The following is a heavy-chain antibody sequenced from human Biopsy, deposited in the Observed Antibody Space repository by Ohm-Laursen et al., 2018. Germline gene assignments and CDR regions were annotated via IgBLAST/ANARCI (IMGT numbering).Heavy chain of an antibody. V-gene: IGHV1-46*01. CDR2: INPSGSTT. CDR3: ARNTGWYGDLYYFDY. J-gene: IGHJ4*02. Sequence: ASVKVSCKASGYSFTSYYMHWVRQAPGQGLEWMGMINPSGSTTSYPQIFQGRVTMTRDTSKSTVYMELSSLRSADTAVYFCARNTGWYGDLYYFDYWGQGGQVIVSS. D-gene: IGHD6-19*01. CDR1: GYSFTSYY.